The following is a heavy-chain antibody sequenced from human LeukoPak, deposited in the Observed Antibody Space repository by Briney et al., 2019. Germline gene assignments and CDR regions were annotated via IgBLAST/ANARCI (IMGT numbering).Heavy chain of an antibody. CDR3: AKDAELVIQPHHFDY. V-gene: IGHV3-23*01. Sequence: GGSLRLSCVVSGFTFGGSAMSWVRQAPGKGLEWVSAISGSGGSTYYADSVKGRFTISRDNSKNTLYLQMNSLRADDTAVYYCAKDAELVIQPHHFDYWGQGTLVTVTS. J-gene: IGHJ4*02. CDR2: ISGSGGST. CDR1: GFTFGGSA. D-gene: IGHD3-9*01.